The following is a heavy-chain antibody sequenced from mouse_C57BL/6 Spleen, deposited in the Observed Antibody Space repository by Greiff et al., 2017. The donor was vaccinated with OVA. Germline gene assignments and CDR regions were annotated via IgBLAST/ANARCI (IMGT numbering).Heavy chain of an antibody. CDR3: ARQRDYYGSSSSYFDY. D-gene: IGHD1-1*01. Sequence: EVKLMESGGDLVKPGGSLKLSCAASGFTFSSYGMSWVRQTPDKRLEWVATISSGGSYTYYPDSVKGRFTISRDNAKNTLYLQMSSLKSEDTAMYYCARQRDYYGSSSSYFDYWGQGTTLTVSS. V-gene: IGHV5-6*01. CDR2: ISSGGSYT. CDR1: GFTFSSYG. J-gene: IGHJ2*01.